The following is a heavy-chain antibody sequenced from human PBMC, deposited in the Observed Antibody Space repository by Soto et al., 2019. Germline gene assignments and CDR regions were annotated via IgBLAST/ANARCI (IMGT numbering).Heavy chain of an antibody. J-gene: IGHJ5*02. CDR3: ARSYTTTWTSWGP. CDR2: IYSSGTT. CDR1: GGSISSYY. D-gene: IGHD2-2*01. V-gene: IGHV4-59*01. Sequence: SDTLSLTCPVSGGSISSYYWSWIRQPPGKGLEWIGYIYSSGTTNYNPSLKSRVSISVDTSKNQVSLKLSSVTVADTAVYYCARSYTTTWTSWGPWGQGTLVTVSS.